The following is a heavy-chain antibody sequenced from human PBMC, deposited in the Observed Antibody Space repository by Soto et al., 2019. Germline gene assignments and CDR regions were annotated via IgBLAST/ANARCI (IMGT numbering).Heavy chain of an antibody. CDR2: IIASNGNT. Sequence: QVQLVQSGAEVKNSGASVKVSCKASGYTFTSYGFSWVRQAPGQGLERMGWIIASNGNTNYAPKLKGRVTMTTDTSTGTAYMELRSLRSDDTATYYCARDSVRYCCDGVCYQGYYYFAMDVWGQGTTVTVS. J-gene: IGHJ6*02. CDR1: GYTFTSYG. D-gene: IGHD2-8*01. V-gene: IGHV1-18*01. CDR3: ARDSVRYCCDGVCYQGYYYFAMDV.